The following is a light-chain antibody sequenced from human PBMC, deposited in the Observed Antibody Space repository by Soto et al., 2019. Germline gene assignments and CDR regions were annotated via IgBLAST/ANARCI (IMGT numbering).Light chain of an antibody. CDR2: DAS. CDR3: QQYDTYWT. CDR1: QSIIGY. Sequence: DIQMTQSPSTLSASVGDIVTITCRASQSIIGYLAWCQQKPGKAPKLLIYDASNLESGVPSRFSGSGSGTEFTLTISSLHPDDFATYYCQQYDTYWTFGQGTKVDIK. J-gene: IGKJ1*01. V-gene: IGKV1-5*01.